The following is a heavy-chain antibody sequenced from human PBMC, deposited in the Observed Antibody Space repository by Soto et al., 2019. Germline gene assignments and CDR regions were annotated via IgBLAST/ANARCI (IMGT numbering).Heavy chain of an antibody. V-gene: IGHV4-39*01. CDR3: ARHALGSCYS. CDR2: IYYSGST. CDR1: GGSISSSTYY. Sequence: QLQLQESGPGLVKPSETLSLICTVSGGSISSSTYYWGWIRQPPGKGLEGIGNIYYSGSTYYNPSLKSRVTISVDTSKNQFSLKLSSVTAADTAMYFCARHALGSCYSWGQGTLVTVSS. D-gene: IGHD2-15*01. J-gene: IGHJ4*02.